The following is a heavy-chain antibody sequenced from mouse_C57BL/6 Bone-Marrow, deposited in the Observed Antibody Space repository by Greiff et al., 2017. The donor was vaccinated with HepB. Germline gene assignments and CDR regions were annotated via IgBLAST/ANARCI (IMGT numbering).Heavy chain of an antibody. V-gene: IGHV2-5*01. CDR3: AKRSTMVTPYWYFDV. CDR2: IWRGGST. CDR1: GFSFTSYG. D-gene: IGHD2-1*01. J-gene: IGHJ1*03. Sequence: VKLVESGPGLVQPSQSLSITCTVSGFSFTSYGVHWVRQSPGKGLEWLGVIWRGGSTDYNAAFMSRLSITKDNSKSQVFFKMNSLQADDTAIYYCAKRSTMVTPYWYFDVWGTETTVTVSS.